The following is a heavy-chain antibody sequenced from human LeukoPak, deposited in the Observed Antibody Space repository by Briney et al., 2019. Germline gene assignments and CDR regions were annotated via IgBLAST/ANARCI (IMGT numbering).Heavy chain of an antibody. V-gene: IGHV3-48*02. Sequence: GGSLRLSCAASGFTFSSYNMNWVRQAPGKGLEWLSYISSETSKVYHADSVKGRFTISRDNAKNSLYLQMHSLRDEDTAVYYCARDWDGRPFDYWGQGTLVTVSS. CDR1: GFTFSSYN. D-gene: IGHD1-26*01. J-gene: IGHJ4*02. CDR3: ARDWDGRPFDY. CDR2: ISSETSKV.